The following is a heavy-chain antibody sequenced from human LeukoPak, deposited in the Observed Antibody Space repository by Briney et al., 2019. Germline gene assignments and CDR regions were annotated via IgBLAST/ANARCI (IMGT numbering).Heavy chain of an antibody. V-gene: IGHV4-61*02. CDR3: AREVDFWSGPAYYFDY. D-gene: IGHD3-3*01. Sequence: SQTLSLTCAVSGGSISSGGYYWSWIRQPAGKGLEWIGRIYTSGSTNYNPSLKSRVTMSVDTSKNQFSLKLSSVTAADTAVYYCAREVDFWSGPAYYFDYWGQGTLVTVSS. CDR1: GGSISSGGYY. CDR2: IYTSGST. J-gene: IGHJ4*02.